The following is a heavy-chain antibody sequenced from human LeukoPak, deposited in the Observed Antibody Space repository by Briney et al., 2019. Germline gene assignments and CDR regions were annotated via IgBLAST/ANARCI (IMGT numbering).Heavy chain of an antibody. CDR3: ARDGSLGELSLYATDY. Sequence: GGSLRLSCAASGFTFSDYYMSWIRQAPGKGLEWVSYISSSSSYTNYADSVKGRFTISRDNAKNSLYLQTNSLRAEDTAVYYCARDGSLGELSLYATDYWGQGTLVTVSS. D-gene: IGHD3-16*02. CDR1: GFTFSDYY. V-gene: IGHV3-11*06. J-gene: IGHJ4*02. CDR2: ISSSSSYT.